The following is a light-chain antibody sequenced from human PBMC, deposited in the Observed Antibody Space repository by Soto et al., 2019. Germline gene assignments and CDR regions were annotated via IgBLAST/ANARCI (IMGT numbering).Light chain of an antibody. CDR2: EVT. CDR1: TNDIGSYNY. Sequence: QSVLTQPASVSGSPVQSITLSCAGTTNDIGSYNYVSWFQQHPGEAPKLIIFEVTHRPSGISTRFSGSKSGNTASLTISDLQAEDEALYYCSSYKFSTTLRVFGGGTKLTVL. CDR3: SSYKFSTTLRV. J-gene: IGLJ3*02. V-gene: IGLV2-14*01.